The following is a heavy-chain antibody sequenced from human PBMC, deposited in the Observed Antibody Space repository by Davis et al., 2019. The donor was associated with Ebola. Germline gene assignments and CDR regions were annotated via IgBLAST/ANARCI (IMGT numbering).Heavy chain of an antibody. CDR2: ISTYNGNT. Sequence: ASVKVSCKASGYSFTDDGISWVRQAPGQGLEWMGWISTYNGNTNYAQKVQGRITMTTDTSTSTAYMELRSLRSDDTAVYYCARIRFLEWLQSDYWGQGTLVTVSS. D-gene: IGHD3-3*01. V-gene: IGHV1-18*01. CDR1: GYSFTDDG. J-gene: IGHJ4*02. CDR3: ARIRFLEWLQSDY.